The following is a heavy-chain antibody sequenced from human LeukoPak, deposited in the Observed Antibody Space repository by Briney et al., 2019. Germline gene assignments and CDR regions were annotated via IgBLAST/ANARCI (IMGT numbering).Heavy chain of an antibody. CDR3: SSSTNNYYYYMDV. D-gene: IGHD2-2*01. CDR1: GFTFSSYW. Sequence: GGSLRLSCAASGFTFSSYWMSWVRQAPGKGLEWVANVKQDGSEKYYVDSVKGRFTISRDNAKNSLYLQMNSLRAEDTAVYYCSSSTNNYYYYMDVWGKGTTVTVSS. V-gene: IGHV3-7*01. CDR2: VKQDGSEK. J-gene: IGHJ6*03.